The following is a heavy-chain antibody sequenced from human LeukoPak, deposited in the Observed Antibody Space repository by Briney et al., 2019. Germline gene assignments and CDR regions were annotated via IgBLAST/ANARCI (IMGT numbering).Heavy chain of an antibody. Sequence: SGPTLVNPTQTLTLTCTFSGFSLSTSGMCVSWIRQPPGKALEWLARIDWDDDKYYSTSLKTRLTISKDTSKNQVVLTMTNMDPVDTATYYCARVCIAAAGTGWFDPWGQGTLVTVSS. V-gene: IGHV2-70*11. CDR3: ARVCIAAAGTGWFDP. CDR2: IDWDDDK. CDR1: GFSLSTSGMC. D-gene: IGHD6-13*01. J-gene: IGHJ5*02.